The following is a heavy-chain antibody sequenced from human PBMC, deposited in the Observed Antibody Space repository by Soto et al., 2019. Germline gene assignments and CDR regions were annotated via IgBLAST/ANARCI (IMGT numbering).Heavy chain of an antibody. J-gene: IGHJ4*02. CDR2: INPSGGYT. CDR1: GYTFSSYY. D-gene: IGHD2-21*02. Sequence: ASVKVSCKASGYTFSSYYMNWVRQAPGQGLEWLGIINPSGGYTTYAQRLLGRVTMNSDTSTSTVKMELGSLTSEDTTVNNSARGGGMVVVTARFDHWGQGTLVTVSS. CDR3: ARGGGMVVVTARFDH. V-gene: IGHV1-46*01.